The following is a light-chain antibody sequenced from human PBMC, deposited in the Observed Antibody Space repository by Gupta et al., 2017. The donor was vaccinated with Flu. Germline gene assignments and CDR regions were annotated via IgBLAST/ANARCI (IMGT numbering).Light chain of an antibody. CDR1: NIGSKS. J-gene: IGLJ3*02. CDR2: DDS. Sequence: SYVLTQPPSVSVAPGQTARIPCGGENIGSKSVHWYQQRPGQAPVLVVYDDSDRPSGIPERFSGSNSGDTATLTISRVEAGDEADYYCQVWDRINDQWVFGGGTKLTVL. V-gene: IGLV3-21*02. CDR3: QVWDRINDQWV.